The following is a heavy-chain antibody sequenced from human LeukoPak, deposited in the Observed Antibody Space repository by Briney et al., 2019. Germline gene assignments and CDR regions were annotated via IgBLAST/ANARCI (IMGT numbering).Heavy chain of an antibody. Sequence: GASVKVSCKASGYTFTSYYMHWVRQAPGQGLEWMGIINPSGGSTSYAQKFQGRVTMTRDTSTSTVYIELSSLRSEDTAVYYCARSSILSTSPYYYYGMDVWGQGTTATVSS. CDR2: INPSGGST. D-gene: IGHD2-21*01. CDR1: GYTFTSYY. CDR3: ARSSILSTSPYYYYGMDV. V-gene: IGHV1-46*03. J-gene: IGHJ6*02.